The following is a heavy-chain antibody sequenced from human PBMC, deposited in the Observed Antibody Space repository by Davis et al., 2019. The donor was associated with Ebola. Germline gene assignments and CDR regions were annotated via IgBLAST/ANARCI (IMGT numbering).Heavy chain of an antibody. J-gene: IGHJ5*02. V-gene: IGHV3-9*01. CDR1: GFSFDEYA. D-gene: IGHD2-15*01. CDR2: ISWNSGSI. Sequence: GGSLRLSCAASGFSFDEYAIHWVRQAPGKGLEWVSGISWNSGSIVYADSVKGRFTISRDNSKNTLYLQMNSLRAEDTAVYYCAREGGYCSGGSCYPAGWFDPWGQGTLVTVSS. CDR3: AREGGYCSGGSCYPAGWFDP.